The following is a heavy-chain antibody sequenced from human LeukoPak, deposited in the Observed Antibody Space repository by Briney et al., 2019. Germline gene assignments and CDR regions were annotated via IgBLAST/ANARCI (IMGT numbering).Heavy chain of an antibody. V-gene: IGHV4-4*07. D-gene: IGHD2-2*02. CDR3: ARGYCSSTSCYTFDY. CDR1: GGSISSYY. CDR2: IYTSGST. J-gene: IGHJ4*02. Sequence: PSETLSLTCTVSGGSISSYYWSWIRQPAGQGLEWIGRIYTSGSTNYNPSLKSRVTLSVDTSTNQFSLKLSSVTAADTAAYYCARGYCSSTSCYTFDYWGQGTLVTVSS.